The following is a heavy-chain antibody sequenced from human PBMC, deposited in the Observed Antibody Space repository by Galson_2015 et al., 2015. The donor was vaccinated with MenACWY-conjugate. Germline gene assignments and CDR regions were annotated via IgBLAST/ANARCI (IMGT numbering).Heavy chain of an antibody. CDR2: INRDGGGT. D-gene: IGHD1-1*01. CDR1: GFTFDSYR. CDR3: ARIIHDGLDY. J-gene: IGHJ4*02. Sequence: SLRLSCAASGFTFDSYRMSWVRQAPGKELEWVTNINRDGGGTYYASSGKGRFTISKDNPENSLYLQMNSLKAEDTSIYYCARIIHDGLDYWGQGTLVTVSS. V-gene: IGHV3-7*01.